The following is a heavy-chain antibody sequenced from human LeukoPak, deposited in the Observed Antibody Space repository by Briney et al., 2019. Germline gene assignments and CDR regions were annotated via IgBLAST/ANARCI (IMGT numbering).Heavy chain of an antibody. CDR2: ISSSSSTI. CDR1: GFTFSSYS. D-gene: IGHD3-3*01. J-gene: IGHJ1*01. Sequence: GGSLRLSCAASGFTFSSYSMNWVRQAPGKGLEWVSYISSSSSTICYADSVKGRFTISRDNAKNSLYLQMNSLRAEDTAVYYCARDRSDFQHWGQGTLVTVSS. CDR3: ARDRSDFQH. V-gene: IGHV3-48*01.